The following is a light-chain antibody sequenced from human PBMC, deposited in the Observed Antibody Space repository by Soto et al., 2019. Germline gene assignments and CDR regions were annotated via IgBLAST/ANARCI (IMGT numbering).Light chain of an antibody. CDR1: SSNVGSNY. Sequence: SVVTQPPSVSAAPGQKVIISCSGSSSNVGSNYVSWYQQLPGKAPKLLIYDKNERPSGISDRFSASKSGTSATLGITGLQTGDEADYYCGAWDHSLNVGVFGGGTKVTVL. V-gene: IGLV1-51*01. CDR2: DKN. CDR3: GAWDHSLNVGV. J-gene: IGLJ3*02.